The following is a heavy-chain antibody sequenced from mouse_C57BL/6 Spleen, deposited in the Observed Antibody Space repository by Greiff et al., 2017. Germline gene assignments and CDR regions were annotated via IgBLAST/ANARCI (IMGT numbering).Heavy chain of an antibody. CDR1: GFTFSDYG. V-gene: IGHV5-17*01. CDR2: ISSGSSTI. D-gene: IGHD1-1*01. Sequence: DVQLVESGGGLVKPGGSLKLSCAASGFTFSDYGMHWVRQAPEQGLEWVAYISSGSSTIYYADKVKGRFTLSRDNPKNTLCLQMTSLRSEDTAIYYCARRDYGSSPHFSYWGQGTTLTVSA. J-gene: IGHJ2*01. CDR3: ARRDYGSSPHFSY.